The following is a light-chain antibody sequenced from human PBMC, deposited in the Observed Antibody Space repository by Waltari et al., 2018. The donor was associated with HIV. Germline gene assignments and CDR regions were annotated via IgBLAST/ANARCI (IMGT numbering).Light chain of an antibody. CDR2: DDS. CDR3: QVWHSGSDHWV. J-gene: IGLJ3*02. V-gene: IGLV3-21*02. Sequence: SYVLTQPPSVSVAPGQTARVTCEGDRIESKSVNWYQQKPGQAPVLVVYDDSDRPSGIPERFSGSNSGNTATLTISRAEAGDEADFYFQVWHSGSDHWVFGGGTKLTVL. CDR1: RIESKS.